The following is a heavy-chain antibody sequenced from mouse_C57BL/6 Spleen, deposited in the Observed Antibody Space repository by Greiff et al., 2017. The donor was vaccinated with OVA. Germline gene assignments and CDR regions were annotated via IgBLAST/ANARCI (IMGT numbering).Heavy chain of an antibody. Sequence: VQLKQSGAELVRPGASVKLSCTASGFNIKDYYMHWVKQRPEQGLEWIGRIDPEDGDTEYAPKFQGKATMTADTSSNTAYLQLSSLTSEDTAVYYCTVHYYGSRTGAMDYWGQGTSVTVSS. V-gene: IGHV14-1*01. CDR2: IDPEDGDT. CDR3: TVHYYGSRTGAMDY. J-gene: IGHJ4*01. CDR1: GFNIKDYY. D-gene: IGHD1-1*01.